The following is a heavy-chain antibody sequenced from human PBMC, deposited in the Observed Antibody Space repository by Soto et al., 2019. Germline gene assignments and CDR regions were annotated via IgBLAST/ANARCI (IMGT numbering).Heavy chain of an antibody. CDR2: ISAYNGNT. D-gene: IGHD3-10*01. V-gene: IGHV1-18*01. CDR3: ARDLAVALVHY. CDR1: GYTFTSYG. Sequence: QVQLVQSGAEVKKPGASVKVSCKASGYTFTSYGISWVRQAPGQGLAWMGWISAYNGNTNYAQKLPGTITMTPDTSTTTAYMELRSLRSHHTAVSYCARDLAVALVHYWGQATLVTVSS. J-gene: IGHJ4*02.